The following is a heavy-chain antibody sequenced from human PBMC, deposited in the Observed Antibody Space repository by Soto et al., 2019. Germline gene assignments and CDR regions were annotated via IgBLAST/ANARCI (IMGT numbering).Heavy chain of an antibody. Sequence: QITLKESGPTLVKPTQTLTLTCTFSGFSLSTSGVGVGWIRQPPGKALEWLGIIDWDDDKHYSPSLKNRLIIPQFTSKNPVVLTMTNMDPVDTATYYCAHNKYGSAWTLDYWGQGTLVTVSS. CDR3: AHNKYGSAWTLDY. V-gene: IGHV2-5*02. CDR1: GFSLSTSGVG. CDR2: IDWDDDK. D-gene: IGHD6-19*01. J-gene: IGHJ4*02.